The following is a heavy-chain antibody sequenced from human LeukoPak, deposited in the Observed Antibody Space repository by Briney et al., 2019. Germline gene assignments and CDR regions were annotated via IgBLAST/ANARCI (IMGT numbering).Heavy chain of an antibody. D-gene: IGHD2-15*01. CDR1: GFTVSSNS. J-gene: IGHJ4*02. CDR2: IYSGGST. Sequence: GGSLRLSCAASGFTVSSNSMSWVRQAPGEGLEWVSLIYSGGSTNYADSVRGRFTISRDNSENTLYLQMNSLSAEDTAVYYCARAMASRWYYFDYWGQGTLVTVSS. V-gene: IGHV3-53*01. CDR3: ARAMASRWYYFDY.